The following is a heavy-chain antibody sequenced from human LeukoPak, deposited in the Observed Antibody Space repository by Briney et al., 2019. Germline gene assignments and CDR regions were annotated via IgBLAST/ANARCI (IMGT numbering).Heavy chain of an antibody. V-gene: IGHV3-33*01. CDR1: GFTFSSYG. CDR3: ARDRLWFGELTS. CDR2: IWYDGSNK. Sequence: PGGSLRLSCAASGFTFSSYGMHWVRQAPGNGLEWVAVIWYDGSNKYYADSVKGRFTISRDNSKNALYLQMNSLRAEDTAVYYCARDRLWFGELTSWGQGTLVTVSS. J-gene: IGHJ5*02. D-gene: IGHD3-10*01.